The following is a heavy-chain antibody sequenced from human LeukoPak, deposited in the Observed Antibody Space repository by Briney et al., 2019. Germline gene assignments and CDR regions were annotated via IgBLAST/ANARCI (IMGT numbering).Heavy chain of an antibody. V-gene: IGHV1-24*01. Sequence: ASVKVSCKVSGYTLTELSMHSVRQAPGKGLEWMGGFDPEDGETIYAQKFQGRVTMTEDTSTDTAYMELSSLRSEDTAVYYCATEEYYDSSGYYPHWFDPWGQGTLVTVSS. J-gene: IGHJ5*02. D-gene: IGHD3-22*01. CDR3: ATEEYYDSSGYYPHWFDP. CDR2: FDPEDGET. CDR1: GYTLTELS.